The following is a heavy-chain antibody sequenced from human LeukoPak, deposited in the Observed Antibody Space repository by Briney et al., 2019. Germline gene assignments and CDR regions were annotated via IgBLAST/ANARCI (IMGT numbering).Heavy chain of an antibody. CDR2: MHHSGRT. Sequence: SGTLSLTCAISGASISSTNWWIWVRQPPGKGLEWIGEMHHSGRTNYNPSLKSRITISVDKSKDQVFLRLNSVAAADTALYYCARAQEGCSRASCYLEPWGQGTLVTVSS. J-gene: IGHJ5*02. V-gene: IGHV4-4*02. D-gene: IGHD2-2*01. CDR1: GASISSTNW. CDR3: ARAQEGCSRASCYLEP.